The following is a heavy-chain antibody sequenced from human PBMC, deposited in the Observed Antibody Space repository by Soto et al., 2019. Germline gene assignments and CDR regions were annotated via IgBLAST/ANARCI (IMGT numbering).Heavy chain of an antibody. Sequence: GALRLSCAASGFTFSSYSMNWVRQAPGKGLEWVSSISSSSSYIYYADSVKGRFTISRDNAKNSLYLQMNSLRAEDTAVYYCARSPYYYDSSGYYYFGYYFDYWGQGTLVTVSS. V-gene: IGHV3-21*01. CDR1: GFTFSSYS. J-gene: IGHJ4*02. D-gene: IGHD3-22*01. CDR2: ISSSSSYI. CDR3: ARSPYYYDSSGYYYFGYYFDY.